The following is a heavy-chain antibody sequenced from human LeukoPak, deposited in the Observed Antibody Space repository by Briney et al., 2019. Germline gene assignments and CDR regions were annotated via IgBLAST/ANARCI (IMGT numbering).Heavy chain of an antibody. J-gene: IGHJ3*02. CDR1: GFTFDDYA. CDR2: ISGDGGST. CDR3: AKDRYGYDSSGYNAFDI. V-gene: IGHV3-43*02. D-gene: IGHD3-22*01. Sequence: GGSLRLSCAASGFTFDDYAMHWARQAPGKGLEWVSLISGDGGSTYYADSVKGRFTISRDNSKNSLYLQMNSLRTEDTALYYCAKDRYGYDSSGYNAFDIWGQGTMVTVSS.